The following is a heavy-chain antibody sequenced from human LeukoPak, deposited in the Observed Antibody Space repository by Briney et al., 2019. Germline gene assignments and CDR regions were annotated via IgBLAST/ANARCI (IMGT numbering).Heavy chain of an antibody. J-gene: IGHJ4*02. Sequence: MTGGSLRLSCAASGFSFSSYSINWVRQAPGKGLEWVSSISGSSSSMDYADSVKGRFTVSRDNARNSVSLQMKSLRADDSAVYYCARDVALRSLDYWGRGTLVTVSS. CDR1: GFSFSSYS. D-gene: IGHD3-10*01. CDR2: ISGSSSSM. CDR3: ARDVALRSLDY. V-gene: IGHV3-21*06.